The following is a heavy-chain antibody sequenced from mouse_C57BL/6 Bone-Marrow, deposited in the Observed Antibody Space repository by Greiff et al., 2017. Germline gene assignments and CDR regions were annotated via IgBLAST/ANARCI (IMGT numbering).Heavy chain of an antibody. Sequence: QVQLQQPGAELVKPGASVKMSCKASGYTFTSYWITWVKQRPGQGLEWIGDIYPGSGSTNYNEKFKSKATLTVDTSSSTAYMQLSSLTSEDSAVYYGAREYLTIKGGYFDVWGTGTTVTVSS. CDR3: AREYLTIKGGYFDV. D-gene: IGHD5-2*01. V-gene: IGHV1-55*01. CDR1: GYTFTSYW. CDR2: IYPGSGST. J-gene: IGHJ1*03.